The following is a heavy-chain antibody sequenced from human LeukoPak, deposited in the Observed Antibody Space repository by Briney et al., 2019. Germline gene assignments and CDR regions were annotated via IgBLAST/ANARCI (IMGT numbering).Heavy chain of an antibody. CDR3: ARRPYSGTYHFDY. Sequence: SETLSLTCTVSGGSISSNTYYWGWIRQPPGKGLEWIGILYYSGSTFYNPSLKSRVTISVDTSKNQFSLKLTSVTAADTAVYFCARRPYSGTYHFDYWGQGTLVTLSS. J-gene: IGHJ4*02. D-gene: IGHD1-26*01. V-gene: IGHV4-39*01. CDR2: LYYSGST. CDR1: GGSISSNTYY.